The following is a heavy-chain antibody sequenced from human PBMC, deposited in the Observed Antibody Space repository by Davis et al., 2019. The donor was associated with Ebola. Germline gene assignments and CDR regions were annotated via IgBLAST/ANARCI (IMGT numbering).Heavy chain of an antibody. J-gene: IGHJ5*02. V-gene: IGHV5-51*01. CDR1: GYNFDTYW. D-gene: IGHD6-25*01. CDR2: IYPGDSDT. Sequence: GESLKISCKASGYNFDTYWIGWVRQMPGKGLEWMGIIYPGDSDTRYSPSFQGQVTISADKSISTAYLQWSSLKASDTAMYYCARSASLYSSGWFDPWGQGTLVTVSS. CDR3: ARSASLYSSGWFDP.